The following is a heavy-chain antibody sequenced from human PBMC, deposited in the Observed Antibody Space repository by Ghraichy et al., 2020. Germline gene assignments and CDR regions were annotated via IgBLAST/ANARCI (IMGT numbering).Heavy chain of an antibody. CDR3: ASQAAMTNDLLGGYYGMDV. CDR1: GFTFSSYG. CDR2: IWYDGSNK. V-gene: IGHV3-33*01. D-gene: IGHD2-2*01. Sequence: GGSLRLSCAASGFTFSSYGMHWVRQAPGKGLEWVAVIWYDGSNKYYADSVKGRFTISRDNSKNTLYLQMNSLRAEDTAVYYCASQAAMTNDLLGGYYGMDVWSKGTTFTVSS. J-gene: IGHJ6*04.